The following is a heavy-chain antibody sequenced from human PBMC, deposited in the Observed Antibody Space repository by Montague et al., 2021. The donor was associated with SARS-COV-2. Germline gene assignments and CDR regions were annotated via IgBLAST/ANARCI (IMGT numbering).Heavy chain of an antibody. CDR2: INHSGST. D-gene: IGHD3-22*01. CDR1: GGSVSDYY. CDR3: ARGPRSTMIVVVITAIGFDP. Sequence: SETLSLTCAVYGGSVSDYYWSWIRQPPGKGLEWIGEINHSGSTNYNPSLKSRGTTSVDTSKNQFSLKLTSVTAADTAVYYCARGPRSTMIVVVITAIGFDPWGQGTPVTVSS. V-gene: IGHV4-34*01. J-gene: IGHJ5*02.